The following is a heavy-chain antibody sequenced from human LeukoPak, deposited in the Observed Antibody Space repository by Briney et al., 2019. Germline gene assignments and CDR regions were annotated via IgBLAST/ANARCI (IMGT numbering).Heavy chain of an antibody. V-gene: IGHV3-33*06. Sequence: PGGSLRLSCAASGFTFSAYGIHWVRQAPGKGLEWVAIIWYDGSNKYYADSVKGRFTISRDNSKNTLYLQMNSLRAEDTAVYYCAKDPYDFWSGYYLNWFDPWGQGTLVTVSS. D-gene: IGHD3-3*01. CDR3: AKDPYDFWSGYYLNWFDP. CDR2: IWYDGSNK. CDR1: GFTFSAYG. J-gene: IGHJ5*02.